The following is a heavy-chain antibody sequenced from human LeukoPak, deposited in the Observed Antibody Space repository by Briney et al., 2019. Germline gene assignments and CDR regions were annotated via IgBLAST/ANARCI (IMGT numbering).Heavy chain of an antibody. D-gene: IGHD6-19*01. Sequence: SETLSLTCTVSGGSVNSYYWSWIRQPPGQGLELIGYIYYSESTSYNPSLKSRVTIPRDTSKNQFSLKVTSVTAADTAVYYCAREGGRQWLVSGTLDSWGQGTLVTVSS. CDR3: AREGGRQWLVSGTLDS. CDR1: GGSVNSYY. CDR2: IYYSEST. J-gene: IGHJ5*01. V-gene: IGHV4-59*02.